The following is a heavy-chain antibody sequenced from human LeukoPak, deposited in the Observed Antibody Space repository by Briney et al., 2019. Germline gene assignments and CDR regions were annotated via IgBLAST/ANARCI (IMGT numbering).Heavy chain of an antibody. Sequence: PGGSLRLSCAASGFTFSSYAMSWVRQAPGKGLEWVSAISGSGGSTYYADSVKGRFTVSRDNSKNTLYLQMNSLRAEDTAVYYCASDFYGDYESYYYGMDVWGQGTTVTVSS. CDR1: GFTFSSYA. D-gene: IGHD4-17*01. V-gene: IGHV3-23*01. J-gene: IGHJ6*02. CDR2: ISGSGGST. CDR3: ASDFYGDYESYYYGMDV.